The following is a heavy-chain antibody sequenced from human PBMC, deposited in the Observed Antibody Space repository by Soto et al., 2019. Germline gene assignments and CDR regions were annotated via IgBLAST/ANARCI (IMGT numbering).Heavy chain of an antibody. CDR1: GFTFSNHG. V-gene: IGHV3-33*01. Sequence: GGSLRLSCAASGFTFSNHGIQWVRQAPGKGLEWVATIWYDGSNKYYADSVKGRFTISRDNSKNTVYLQMNSLRAEDSAVYYCERDRYSNPTPGRDVWGQGTTVTVSS. CDR2: IWYDGSNK. J-gene: IGHJ6*02. CDR3: ERDRYSNPTPGRDV. D-gene: IGHD4-4*01.